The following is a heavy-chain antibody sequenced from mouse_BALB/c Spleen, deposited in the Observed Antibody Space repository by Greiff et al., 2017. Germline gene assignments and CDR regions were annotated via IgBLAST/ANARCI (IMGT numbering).Heavy chain of an antibody. Sequence: EVKLMESGGGLVPPGGSLRLSCATSGFTFTDYYMSWVRQPPGKALEWLGFIRNKANGYTTEYSASVKGRFTISRDNSQSILYLQMDTMRTEDSATYYGAKDGGFDYWGQGTTLTVAS. V-gene: IGHV7-3*02. CDR3: AKDGGFDY. CDR1: GFTFTDYY. CDR2: IRNKANGYTT. J-gene: IGHJ2*01.